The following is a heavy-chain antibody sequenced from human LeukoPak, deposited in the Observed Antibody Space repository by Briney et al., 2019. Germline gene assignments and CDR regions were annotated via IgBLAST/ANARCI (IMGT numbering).Heavy chain of an antibody. CDR3: VKRTVAGQFDY. D-gene: IGHD6-19*01. CDR2: IDGSGANT. V-gene: IGHV3-23*01. J-gene: IGHJ4*02. Sequence: PGGSLRLSCAASGFPFSSYAMSWVRQAPGKGLDWVSAIDGSGANTFYADSVKGRFTISRDNSKNTLYLQMNSLRAEDTALYFCVKRTVAGQFDYWGQGTLVTVSS. CDR1: GFPFSSYA.